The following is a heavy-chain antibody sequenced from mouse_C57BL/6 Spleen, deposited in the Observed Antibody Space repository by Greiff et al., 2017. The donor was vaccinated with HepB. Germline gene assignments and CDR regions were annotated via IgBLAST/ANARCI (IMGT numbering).Heavy chain of an antibody. Sequence: VKLQQSGAELARPGASVKLSCKASGYTFTSYGISWVKQRTGQGLEWIGEIYPRSGNTYYNEKFKGKATLTADKSSSTAYMELRSLTSEDSAVYFCARGYYDYDDSPFAYWGQGTLVTVSA. CDR3: ARGYYDYDDSPFAY. V-gene: IGHV1-81*01. CDR2: IYPRSGNT. CDR1: GYTFTSYG. J-gene: IGHJ3*01. D-gene: IGHD2-4*01.